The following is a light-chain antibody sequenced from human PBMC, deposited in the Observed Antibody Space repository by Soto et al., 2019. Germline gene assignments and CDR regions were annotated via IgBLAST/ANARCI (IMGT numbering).Light chain of an antibody. CDR1: NIGSKI. CDR3: QVWDTNTGI. CDR2: RDK. Sequence: SYELTQSLSVSVAQGQTARITCGGNNIGSKILHWYQQRPGQAPVVVIYRDKYRPSGIPERFSGSNSGNTATLTITRAQAGDEADYYCQVWDTNTGIFGGWTQLTVL. V-gene: IGLV3-9*01. J-gene: IGLJ2*01.